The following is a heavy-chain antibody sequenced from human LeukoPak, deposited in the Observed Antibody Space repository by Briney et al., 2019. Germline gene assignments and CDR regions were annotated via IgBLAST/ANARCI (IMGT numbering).Heavy chain of an antibody. CDR3: AKYCSSCRTTINYFDY. CDR1: RFTFSSYG. D-gene: IGHD2-2*01. Sequence: PGRFLRPSCAAARFTFSSYGMHWVSQAASKGLEWEAVISYVGSNKYYADSVKGRFTISRDNSKTTLYLQMNSLRAEDTAVYYCAKYCSSCRTTINYFDYWGQGTLVTVSS. J-gene: IGHJ4*02. CDR2: ISYVGSNK. V-gene: IGHV3-30*18.